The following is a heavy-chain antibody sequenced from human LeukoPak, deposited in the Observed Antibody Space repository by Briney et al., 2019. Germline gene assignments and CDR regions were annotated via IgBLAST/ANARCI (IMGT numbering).Heavy chain of an antibody. CDR2: INPSGGST. CDR3: ARGERGGDYVVAFDI. J-gene: IGHJ3*02. D-gene: IGHD4-17*01. V-gene: IGHV1-46*01. Sequence: ASVKVSCKASGYTFTSCYMHWVRQAPGQGLEWMGIINPSGGSTSYAQKFQGRVTMTRDTSTSTVYMELSSLRSEDTAVYYCARGERGGDYVVAFDIWGQGTMVTVSS. CDR1: GYTFTSCY.